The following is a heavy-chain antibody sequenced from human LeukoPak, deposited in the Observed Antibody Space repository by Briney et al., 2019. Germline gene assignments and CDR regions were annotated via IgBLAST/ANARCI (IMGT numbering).Heavy chain of an antibody. J-gene: IGHJ3*02. V-gene: IGHV4-38-2*01. D-gene: IGHD1-7*01. CDR2: IYHSGST. Sequence: PSETLSLTCAVSNNFIRNGYYWGWIRQPPGKGLEWIGSIYHSGSTYYNPSLKSRLTISLDTSKSHFSLNLSSVTAADTAVYYCARANYQGAFDIWGQGTMVTVSS. CDR3: ARANYQGAFDI. CDR1: NNFIRNGYY.